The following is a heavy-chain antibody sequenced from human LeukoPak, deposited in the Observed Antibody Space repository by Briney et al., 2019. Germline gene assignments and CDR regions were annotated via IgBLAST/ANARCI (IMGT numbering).Heavy chain of an antibody. Sequence: ASVKVSCTASGYTFTDRYIHWVRQAPGQGLEWMGWMKPNTGGTKYAEKFQGRVTMTRDTSISTAYMELNGLRSDDTAVYYCARGPGTRIVVSNEYFHHWGQGTLVTVSS. D-gene: IGHD3-22*01. CDR2: MKPNTGGT. J-gene: IGHJ1*01. V-gene: IGHV1-2*02. CDR3: ARGPGTRIVVSNEYFHH. CDR1: GYTFTDRY.